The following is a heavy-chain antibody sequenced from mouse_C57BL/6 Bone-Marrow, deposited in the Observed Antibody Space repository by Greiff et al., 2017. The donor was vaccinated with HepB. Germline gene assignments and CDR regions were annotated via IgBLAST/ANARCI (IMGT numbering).Heavy chain of an antibody. D-gene: IGHD1-1*01. CDR3: TKGFTTVVATGFDY. CDR1: GYTFTDYE. V-gene: IGHV1-15*01. J-gene: IGHJ2*01. CDR2: IDPETGGT. Sequence: VQLQQSGAELVRPGASVTLSCKASGYTFTDYEMHWVKQTPVHGLEWIGAIDPETGGTAYNQKFKGKAILTADKSSSTAYMELRSLTSEDSAVYYCTKGFTTVVATGFDYWGQGTTLTVSS.